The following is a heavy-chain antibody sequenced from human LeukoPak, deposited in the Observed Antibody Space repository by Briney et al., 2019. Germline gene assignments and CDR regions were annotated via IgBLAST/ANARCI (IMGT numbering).Heavy chain of an antibody. J-gene: IGHJ4*02. Sequence: LSLTCAVYGGSFSGYYWSWIRQPPGKGLEWISFISSVSSTIFYADSVKGRFNISRDNVKNSLYLQINGLRAEDTAVYYCARVHGGYPFDQWGQGTLVTVSS. CDR2: ISSVSSTI. V-gene: IGHV3-11*04. D-gene: IGHD2-15*01. CDR1: GGSFSGYY. CDR3: ARVHGGYPFDQ.